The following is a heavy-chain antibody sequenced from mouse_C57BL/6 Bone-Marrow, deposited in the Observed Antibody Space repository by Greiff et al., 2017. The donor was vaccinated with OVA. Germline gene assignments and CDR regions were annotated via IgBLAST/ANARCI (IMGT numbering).Heavy chain of an antibody. Sequence: EVQLVESGGGLVQPKGSVKLSCAASGFSFNTYAMNWVRQAPGKGLEWVARIRSKSNNYATYYADSGKDRFTISRDDSESMLYLQMNNLKTEDTAMYYCVGGLLQRSADAMDYWGKGTSVTVSS. V-gene: IGHV10-1*01. CDR3: VGGLLQRSADAMDY. D-gene: IGHD1-1*01. CDR1: GFSFNTYA. J-gene: IGHJ4*01. CDR2: IRSKSNNYAT.